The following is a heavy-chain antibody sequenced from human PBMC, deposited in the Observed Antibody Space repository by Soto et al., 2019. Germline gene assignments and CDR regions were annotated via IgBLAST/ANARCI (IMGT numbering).Heavy chain of an antibody. Sequence: LALTCTVSGGSISSYYCSWIRRAPWKVRDVMGYIYYSGSTNYNPSLNSQVTISVDTSKNQFSLKLSSVTAADTAVYYCARAGSGWNTPNHWFDPWGQGTLVTSSS. V-gene: IGHV4-59*01. CDR3: ARAGSGWNTPNHWFDP. CDR2: IYYSGST. D-gene: IGHD6-19*01. J-gene: IGHJ5*02. CDR1: GGSISSYY.